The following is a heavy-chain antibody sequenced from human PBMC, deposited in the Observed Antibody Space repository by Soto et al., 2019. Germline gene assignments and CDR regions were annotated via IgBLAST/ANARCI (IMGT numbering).Heavy chain of an antibody. CDR2: VDHSGRT. D-gene: IGHD3-10*01. CDR3: AKKGYYPSGKINLFDS. V-gene: IGHV4-38-2*01. J-gene: IGHJ4*02. Sequence: ASETLSLTCAVSGYSINSDYYWGWIRQPPGKGLEWIGSVDHSGRTYYSPSLRSRLTIFIDTSKNQFSLRLTSVTAADTAMYFCAKKGYYPSGKINLFDSWGPGTLVTLSS. CDR1: GYSINSDYY.